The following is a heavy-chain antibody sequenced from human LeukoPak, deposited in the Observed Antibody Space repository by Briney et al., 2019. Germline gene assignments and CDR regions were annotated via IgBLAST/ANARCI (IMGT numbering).Heavy chain of an antibody. CDR2: ISDSGGST. Sequence: QPGGSLRLSSAASGFPFSIYAMSWVRQAPGKGLEWVSTISDSGGSTYYADSVKGRFTISRDSSKNTVYLQMNSLRAEDTAVYYCASHDYGDYGDRDYWGQGTLVSVSS. J-gene: IGHJ4*02. CDR3: ASHDYGDYGDRDY. V-gene: IGHV3-23*01. CDR1: GFPFSIYA. D-gene: IGHD4-17*01.